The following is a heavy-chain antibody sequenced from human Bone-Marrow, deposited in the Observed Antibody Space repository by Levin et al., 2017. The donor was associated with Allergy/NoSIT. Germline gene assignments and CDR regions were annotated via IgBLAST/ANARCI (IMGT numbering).Heavy chain of an antibody. CDR1: GFTFSSYS. V-gene: IGHV3-21*01. D-gene: IGHD1-26*01. J-gene: IGHJ4*02. CDR2: ISSSGSYI. CDR3: ARDGYGGYYFDY. Sequence: LSLTCAASGFTFSSYSMNWVRQAPGKGLEWVSSISSSGSYIYYADSLKGRFTISRDNAKNSLYLQMNSLRAEDTAVYYCARDGYGGYYFDYWGQGTLVTVSS.